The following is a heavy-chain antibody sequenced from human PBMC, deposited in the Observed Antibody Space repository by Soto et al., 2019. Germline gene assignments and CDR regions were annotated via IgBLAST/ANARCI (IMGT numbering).Heavy chain of an antibody. CDR1: GFTFSSYA. V-gene: IGHV3-23*01. D-gene: IGHD6-13*01. J-gene: IGHJ5*02. CDR2: ISGSGGST. Sequence: PGGSLRLSFAASGFTFSSYAMSWVRQAPGKGLEWVSAISGSGGSTYYADSVKGRFTISRDNSKNTLYLQMNSLRAEDTAVYYCAKDIAAGDIRRNWFDPWGQGTLVTVSS. CDR3: AKDIAAGDIRRNWFDP.